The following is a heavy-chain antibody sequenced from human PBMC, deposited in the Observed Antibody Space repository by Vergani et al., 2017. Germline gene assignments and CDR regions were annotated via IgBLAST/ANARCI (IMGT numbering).Heavy chain of an antibody. CDR1: GGSISSYY. J-gene: IGHJ4*02. V-gene: IGHV4-59*01. CDR2: IYYSGST. D-gene: IGHD5-24*01. Sequence: QVQLQESGPGLVKPSETLSLTCTVSGGSISSYYWSWIRQPPGKGLEWIGYIYYSGSTNYNPSLKSRVTISVDTSKNQFSLKLSSVTAADTAVYYCARIRDGYNHSKYYFDYWGQGTLVTVSS. CDR3: ARIRDGYNHSKYYFDY.